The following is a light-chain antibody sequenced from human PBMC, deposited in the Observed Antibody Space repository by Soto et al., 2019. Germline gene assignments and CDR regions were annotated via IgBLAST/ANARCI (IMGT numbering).Light chain of an antibody. CDR1: SSDVGLYDY. CDR2: AVS. V-gene: IGLV2-14*01. Sequence: SALTQAASGSGSPGQTITISCTGTSSDVGLYDYVSWYQQHPGKAPQLMIYAVSNRPSGVSNRFSASKSGNTASLFISGLQAEDEADYYCSSYTSDSSYVFGSATKVTFL. CDR3: SSYTSDSSYV. J-gene: IGLJ1*01.